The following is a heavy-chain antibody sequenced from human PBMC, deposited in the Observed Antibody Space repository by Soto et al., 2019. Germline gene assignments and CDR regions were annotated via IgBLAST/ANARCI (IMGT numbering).Heavy chain of an antibody. J-gene: IGHJ6*02. V-gene: IGHV4-4*02. CDR3: ARDDHIVVVPTSLGAMDV. Sequence: QVQLQESGPGLVKPSETLSLTCAVYGGSISSNKWWSWVRQPPGKGLEWIGEIYHSGSTNYNPSLKSRVTISLDKSKNQFSLKLTSVTAADSAVYYCARDDHIVVVPTSLGAMDVCGQGTTVTVSS. CDR2: IYHSGST. CDR1: GGSISSNKW. D-gene: IGHD2-2*01.